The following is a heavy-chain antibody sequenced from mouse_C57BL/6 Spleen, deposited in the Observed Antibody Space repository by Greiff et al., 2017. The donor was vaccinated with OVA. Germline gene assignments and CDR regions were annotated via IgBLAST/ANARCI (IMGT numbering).Heavy chain of an antibody. D-gene: IGHD2-3*01. V-gene: IGHV5-16*01. Sequence: EVHLVESEGGLVQPGSSMKLSCTASGFTFSDYYMAWVRQVPEKGLEWVANINYDGSSTYYLDSLKSRFIISRDNAKNILYLQMSSLKSEDTATYYCARDGDGPYAMDYWGQGTSVTVSS. CDR2: INYDGSST. CDR3: ARDGDGPYAMDY. CDR1: GFTFSDYY. J-gene: IGHJ4*01.